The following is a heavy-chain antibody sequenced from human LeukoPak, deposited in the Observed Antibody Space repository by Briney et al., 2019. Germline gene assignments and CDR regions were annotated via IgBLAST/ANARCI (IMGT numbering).Heavy chain of an antibody. D-gene: IGHD4-17*01. Sequence: AGGSLSLSCAASRFTFSSYSMHWVRQAPGKGLEWVALISKDGSITFYADSVKGRFTISRDNSKNTLYLQINSLRTEDTSVYFCARESYGDFYFDYWGQGTLVTVSS. CDR1: RFTFSSYS. CDR2: ISKDGSIT. CDR3: ARESYGDFYFDY. V-gene: IGHV3-30*04. J-gene: IGHJ4*02.